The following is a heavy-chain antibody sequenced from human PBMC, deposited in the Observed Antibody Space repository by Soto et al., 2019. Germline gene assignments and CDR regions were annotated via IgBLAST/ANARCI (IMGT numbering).Heavy chain of an antibody. CDR1: GGSISSSSYY. CDR2: IYYSGTT. V-gene: IGHV4-39*01. CDR3: ASRTTGDAFDI. J-gene: IGHJ3*02. Sequence: SETLSLTCTVSGGSISSSSYYWCWIRQPPGKGLEWIASIYYSGTTYYNPSLKSRPTISVDTSKNQFSLKLTSVTAADTAVYYCASRTTGDAFDIWGQGTMVTVSS. D-gene: IGHD4-17*01.